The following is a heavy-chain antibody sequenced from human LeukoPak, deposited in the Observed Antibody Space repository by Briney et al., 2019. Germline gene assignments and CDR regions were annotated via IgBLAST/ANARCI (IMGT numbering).Heavy chain of an antibody. CDR3: ARGGRSSSNWFDP. CDR2: ISSSSSYI. J-gene: IGHJ5*02. V-gene: IGHV3-21*01. CDR1: GFTFSSYS. Sequence: GGSLRLSCAASGFTFSSYSMNWVRQAPGKGLEWVSSISSSSSYIYYADSVKGQFTISRDNAKNSLYLQMNSLRAEDTAVYYCARGGRSSSNWFDPWGQGTLVTVSS.